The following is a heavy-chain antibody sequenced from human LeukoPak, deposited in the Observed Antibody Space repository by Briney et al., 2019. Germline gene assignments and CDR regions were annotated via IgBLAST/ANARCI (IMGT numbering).Heavy chain of an antibody. J-gene: IGHJ3*02. CDR3: ARGDRRYSYGHDAFDI. CDR1: GFIFSSYE. CDR2: INSDGSST. Sequence: QSGGSLRLSCAASGFIFSSYEMSWVRQAPGKGLVWVSRINSDGSSTSYADSVKGRFTISRDNAKNTLYLQMNSLRAEDTAVYYCARGDRRYSYGHDAFDIWGQGTMVTVSS. V-gene: IGHV3-74*01. D-gene: IGHD5-18*01.